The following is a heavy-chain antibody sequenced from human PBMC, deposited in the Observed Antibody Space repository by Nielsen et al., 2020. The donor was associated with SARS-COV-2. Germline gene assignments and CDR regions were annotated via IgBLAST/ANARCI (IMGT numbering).Heavy chain of an antibody. CDR1: GGSFSEYY. CDR3: AREGDCKNGICHIRGMDV. CDR2: IYPSGST. Sequence: SETLSLTCGVYGGSFSEYYWTWIRQAPGKGLEWIGEIYPSGSTNYNPSLKSRVTISVDRSKNQFSLMLSSVTAADTAVYYCAREGDCKNGICHIRGMDVWGKGTTVTVSS. J-gene: IGHJ6*03. D-gene: IGHD2-8*01. V-gene: IGHV4-34*01.